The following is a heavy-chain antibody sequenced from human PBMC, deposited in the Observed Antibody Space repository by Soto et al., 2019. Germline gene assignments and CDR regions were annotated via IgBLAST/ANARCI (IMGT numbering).Heavy chain of an antibody. CDR3: AKDHFKGNGIYDGFDV. J-gene: IGHJ3*01. CDR2: IAGVDI. D-gene: IGHD1-20*01. CDR1: GLTMSTYA. V-gene: IGHV3-23*01. Sequence: GGSLRLSCAGNGLTMSTYAMSWVRQAPGKGLEWVSTIAGVDIFYADSVQGRFTISIDNSKNLLFLQMHRLTADDTATYYCAKDHFKGNGIYDGFDVWGQGTTVTVSS.